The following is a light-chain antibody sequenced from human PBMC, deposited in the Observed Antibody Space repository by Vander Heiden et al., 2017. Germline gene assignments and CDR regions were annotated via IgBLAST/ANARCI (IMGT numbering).Light chain of an antibody. V-gene: IGLV1-44*01. Sequence: QSVLPKPPSPCGAPGQRVTISCSGSSSNIGSNTVNWYQQLPGTAPKLLIYSNNQRPSGVPDRFSGSKSGTSASLAISGLQSEDEADYYCAAWDDSLNGVVFGGGTKLTVL. CDR3: AAWDDSLNGVV. J-gene: IGLJ2*01. CDR2: SNN. CDR1: SSNIGSNT.